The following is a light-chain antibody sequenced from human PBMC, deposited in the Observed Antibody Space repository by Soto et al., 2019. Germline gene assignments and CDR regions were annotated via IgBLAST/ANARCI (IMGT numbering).Light chain of an antibody. CDR3: QQDNTFPWT. J-gene: IGKJ1*01. Sequence: DIQVTQSPYTLSASVGDRVTITCRASQSISSWLAWYQQKPGKAPQALIYKASSLESGVPSRVSGSESGTEFTLTISSLQPDDFATYYCQQDNTFPWTFGQGTKVEVK. CDR1: QSISSW. CDR2: KAS. V-gene: IGKV1-5*03.